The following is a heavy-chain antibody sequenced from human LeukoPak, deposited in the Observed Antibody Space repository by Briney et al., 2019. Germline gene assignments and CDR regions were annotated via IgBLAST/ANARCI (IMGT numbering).Heavy chain of an antibody. J-gene: IGHJ4*02. V-gene: IGHV3-30*19. Sequence: GGSLRLSCAASGFTFSNYAMHWVRQAPGKGLEWVAVISYDGSNKYYADSVKGRFTISRDNSKNTLYLQMNSLRAEDTAVYYCARDLTTPSSLYYYDSSGDLGYWGQGTLVTVSS. CDR2: ISYDGSNK. CDR3: ARDLTTPSSLYYYDSSGDLGY. CDR1: GFTFSNYA. D-gene: IGHD3-22*01.